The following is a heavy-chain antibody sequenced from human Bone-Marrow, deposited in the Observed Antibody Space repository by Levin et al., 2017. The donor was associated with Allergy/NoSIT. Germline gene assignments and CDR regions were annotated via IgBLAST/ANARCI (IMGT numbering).Heavy chain of an antibody. CDR2: IYPGDSDT. CDR1: GYSFTSYW. CDR3: ARDLAVSYYGSGSSPHYYGMDV. Sequence: GGSLRLSCKGSGYSFTSYWIGWVRQMPGKGLEWMGIIYPGDSDTRYSPSFQGQVTISADKSISTAYLQWSSLKASDTAMYYCARDLAVSYYGSGSSPHYYGMDVWGQGTTVTVSS. J-gene: IGHJ6*02. V-gene: IGHV5-51*01. D-gene: IGHD3-10*01.